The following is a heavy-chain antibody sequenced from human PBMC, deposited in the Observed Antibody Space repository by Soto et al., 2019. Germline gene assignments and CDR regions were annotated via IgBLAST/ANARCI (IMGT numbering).Heavy chain of an antibody. CDR1: GYTLTELS. CDR3: ATGQSSYSSSWYVSDPLRLKPYYFDY. J-gene: IGHJ4*02. Sequence: ASVKVSCKVSGYTLTELSMHWVRQAPGKGLEWMGGFDPEDGETIYAQKFQGRVTMAEDTSTDTAYMELSSLRSEDTAVYYCATGQSSYSSSWYVSDPLRLKPYYFDYWGQGTLVTAPQ. V-gene: IGHV1-24*01. D-gene: IGHD6-13*01. CDR2: FDPEDGET.